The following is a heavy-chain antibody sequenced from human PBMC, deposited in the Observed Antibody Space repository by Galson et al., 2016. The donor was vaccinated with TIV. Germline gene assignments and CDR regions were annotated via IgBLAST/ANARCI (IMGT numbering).Heavy chain of an antibody. CDR2: ISAGATNK. V-gene: IGHV3-23*01. D-gene: IGHD5-12*01. CDR1: GFRFYEFA. CDR3: AKDRGSYEAFDY. J-gene: IGHJ4*02. Sequence: SLRLSCAATGFRFYEFAMSWVRQAPGKGLEWVSAISAGATNKYYADSVKGRFTVSRDNSDNTLFLHMDRLKVEDTAMYYCAKDRGSYEAFDYWGQGVLVTVSS.